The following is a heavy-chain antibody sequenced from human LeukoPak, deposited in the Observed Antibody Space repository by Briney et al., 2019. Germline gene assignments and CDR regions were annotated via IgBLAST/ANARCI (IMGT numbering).Heavy chain of an antibody. Sequence: GGSLRLSCTASGFTFGDYAMSWVRQAPGKGLEWVGFIRSKAYGGTTEYAASVKGRFTISRDDSKSIAYLQMNSLKTEDTAVYYCTRGPRDFWSGHIDYYYYYGMDVWGQGTTVTVSS. D-gene: IGHD3-3*01. CDR2: IRSKAYGGTT. V-gene: IGHV3-49*04. CDR3: TRGPRDFWSGHIDYYYYYGMDV. J-gene: IGHJ6*02. CDR1: GFTFGDYA.